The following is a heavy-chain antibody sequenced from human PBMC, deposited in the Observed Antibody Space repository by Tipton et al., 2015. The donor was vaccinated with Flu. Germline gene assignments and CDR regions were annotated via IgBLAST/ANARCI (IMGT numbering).Heavy chain of an antibody. J-gene: IGHJ2*01. CDR1: AYTFTDYY. Sequence: QLVQSGAEVKKPGASVKVSCKVSAYTFTDYYIHWVRQAPGQGLEWMGWINPNSGGTNYAQKFKGRVTMTRDTSISTAYMELSSLRSDDTAVYYCAREGPITMIVVVILRYFDLWGRGTLVTVSS. CDR3: AREGPITMIVVVILRYFDL. V-gene: IGHV1-2*02. CDR2: INPNSGGT. D-gene: IGHD3-22*01.